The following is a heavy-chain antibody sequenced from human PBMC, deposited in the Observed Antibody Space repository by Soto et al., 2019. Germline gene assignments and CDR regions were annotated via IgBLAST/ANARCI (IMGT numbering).Heavy chain of an antibody. CDR3: ARDPYGLDV. Sequence: GGSLRLSCAASGFSLSNYWMHWVRQGPGKGLVWVSRISSAGSSITYADSVRGRFTISRDNAKNTLYLQMNSLRAEDTAVYYCARDPYGLDVWGQGTTVTVS. V-gene: IGHV3-74*01. J-gene: IGHJ6*02. CDR1: GFSLSNYW. CDR2: ISSAGSSI.